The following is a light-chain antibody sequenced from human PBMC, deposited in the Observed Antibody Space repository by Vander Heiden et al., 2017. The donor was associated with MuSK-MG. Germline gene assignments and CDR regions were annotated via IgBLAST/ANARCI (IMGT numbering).Light chain of an antibody. CDR2: KAS. Sequence: DIQMTQSPSTLSASVGDRVTITCRASQSISSLLAWYQQKPGKAPKLLISKASSLESGVPSRFSGSGSGTEFTLSISSQQPDDFATYYCQQYKTFELTFGGGTKVDIK. V-gene: IGKV1-5*03. CDR3: QQYKTFELT. J-gene: IGKJ4*01. CDR1: QSISSL.